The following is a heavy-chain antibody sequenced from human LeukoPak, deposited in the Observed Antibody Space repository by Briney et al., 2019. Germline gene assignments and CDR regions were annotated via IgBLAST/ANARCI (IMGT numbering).Heavy chain of an antibody. CDR3: AIYSGYSYGLRGNPLAY. D-gene: IGHD5-18*01. CDR1: GYTFTSYG. CDR2: ISAYSGNT. Sequence: ASVTVSCTASGYTFTSYGISWVRQAPGQGLEWMGWISAYSGNTNYAQKLQGRVTMTTDTSTSTAYMELRSLRSDDTAVYYCAIYSGYSYGLRGNPLAYWGQGTLVTVSS. J-gene: IGHJ4*02. V-gene: IGHV1-18*01.